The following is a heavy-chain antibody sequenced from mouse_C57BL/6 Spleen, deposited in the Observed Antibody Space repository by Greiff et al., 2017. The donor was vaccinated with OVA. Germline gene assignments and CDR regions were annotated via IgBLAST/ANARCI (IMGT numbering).Heavy chain of an antibody. CDR1: GYAFSSSW. J-gene: IGHJ2*01. D-gene: IGHD5-1*01. CDR2: IYPGDGDT. Sequence: QVQLKESGPELVKPGASVKISCKASGYAFSSSWMNWVKQRPGKGLEWIGRIYPGDGDTNYNGKFKGKATLTADKSSSTAYMQLSSLTSEDSAVYFCARSGGYLLHFDYWGQGTTLTVSS. V-gene: IGHV1-82*01. CDR3: ARSGGYLLHFDY.